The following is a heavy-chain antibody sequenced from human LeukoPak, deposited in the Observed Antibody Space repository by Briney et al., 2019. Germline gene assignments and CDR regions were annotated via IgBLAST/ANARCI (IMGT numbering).Heavy chain of an antibody. CDR2: IIPILGIA. J-gene: IGHJ6*02. CDR3: TGYYYYYGMDV. CDR1: GGTFSSYA. Sequence: SVKVSCKASGGTFSSYAISWVRQAPGQGLEWMGRIIPILGIANYAQKFQGRVTMTRNTSISTAYMELSSLRSEDTAVYYCTGYYYYYGMDVWGQGTTVTVSS. V-gene: IGHV1-69*04.